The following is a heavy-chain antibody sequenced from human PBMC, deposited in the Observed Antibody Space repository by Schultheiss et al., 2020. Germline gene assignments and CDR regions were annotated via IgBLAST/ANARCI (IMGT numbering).Heavy chain of an antibody. CDR1: GYTFTSYG. D-gene: IGHD6-19*01. CDR3: ATDRTRTHSSGWYGGAFDI. Sequence: VKVSCKASGYTFTSYGISWVRQAPGQGLEWMGWISAYNGNTNYAQKLQGRVTMTTDTSTSTAYMELRSLRSDDTAVYYCATDRTRTHSSGWYGGAFDIWGQGTMVTVSS. J-gene: IGHJ3*02. CDR2: ISAYNGNT. V-gene: IGHV1-18*04.